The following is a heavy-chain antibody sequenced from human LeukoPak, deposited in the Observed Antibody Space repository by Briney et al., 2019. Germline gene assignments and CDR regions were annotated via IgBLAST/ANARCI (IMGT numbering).Heavy chain of an antibody. J-gene: IGHJ3*01. D-gene: IGHD2-8*01. CDR1: GFTFSSYW. Sequence: PGGSLRLSCAAAGFTFSSYWMSWVRQAPGKGLEWLANIKQDGSEKYYVDSVKGRFTISRENAKNSLYLQMNSLRAEDTAVYYCARADVVLMVYANAFDLWGQGTRVTVSS. CDR3: ARADVVLMVYANAFDL. CDR2: IKQDGSEK. V-gene: IGHV3-7*01.